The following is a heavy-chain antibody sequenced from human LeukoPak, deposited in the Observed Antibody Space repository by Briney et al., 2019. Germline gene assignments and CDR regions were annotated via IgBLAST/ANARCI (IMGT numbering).Heavy chain of an antibody. Sequence: SETLSLTCIVCGGSISSSSYYWGWIRQPPGKGLEWIGSIYYSGSTYYNPSLKSRVTMSVDTSKNQFSLKLSSVTAADTAVYYCAGPTVTNDYWGQGTLVTVSS. D-gene: IGHD4-11*01. CDR2: IYYSGST. CDR3: AGPTVTNDY. CDR1: GGSISSSSYY. V-gene: IGHV4-39*01. J-gene: IGHJ4*02.